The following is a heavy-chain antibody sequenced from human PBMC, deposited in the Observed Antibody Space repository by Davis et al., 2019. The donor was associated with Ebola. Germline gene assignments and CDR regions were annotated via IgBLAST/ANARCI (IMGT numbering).Heavy chain of an antibody. CDR2: ISSSSNYI. Sequence: GGSLRLSCAASGFTFSRNWMTWVRQAPGKGLEWVSFISSSSNYIYYADSVKGRFTVSRDNAKNSLYLQMNSLRAEDTAVYYCVRDPALVVTGGGWFFGLWGRGTLVTVSS. V-gene: IGHV3-21*01. J-gene: IGHJ2*01. CDR3: VRDPALVVTGGGWFFGL. CDR1: GFTFSRNW. D-gene: IGHD2-21*02.